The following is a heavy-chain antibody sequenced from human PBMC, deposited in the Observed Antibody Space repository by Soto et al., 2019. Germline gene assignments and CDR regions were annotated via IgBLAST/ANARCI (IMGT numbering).Heavy chain of an antibody. CDR3: ARDLAWKRGKVGRYYYGMDV. CDR1: GFIFSDYY. J-gene: IGHJ6*02. CDR2: ISTRSTYT. Sequence: QVLLVESGVGLVKAGGSLRLSCAASGFIFSDYYMSWVRQTPGKGLEWVSYISTRSTYTNYADSVKGRFTISRDNTRNSLYLQMDSLRVEYTAVYYCARDLAWKRGKVGRYYYGMDVWGQGTTVTVSS. D-gene: IGHD1-1*01. V-gene: IGHV3-11*06.